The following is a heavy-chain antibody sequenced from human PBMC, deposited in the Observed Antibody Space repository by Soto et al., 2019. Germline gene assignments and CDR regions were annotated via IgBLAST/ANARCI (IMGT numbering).Heavy chain of an antibody. D-gene: IGHD4-4*01. V-gene: IGHV3-7*01. CDR3: ARETWLQFYFYYGLDV. CDR2: IKQTGDEK. CDR1: GFSFSSYW. Sequence: PWGSLRLSCVASGFSFSSYWMSWVRQAPGKGLEWVANIKQTGDEKFYVDSVKGRFAISRDNAKNSLYLEMNSLKAEDTAVYYCARETWLQFYFYYGLDVWGRGTTVTVSS. J-gene: IGHJ6*02.